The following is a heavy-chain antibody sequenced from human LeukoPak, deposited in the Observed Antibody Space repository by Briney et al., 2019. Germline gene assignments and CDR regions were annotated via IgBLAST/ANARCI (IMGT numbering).Heavy chain of an antibody. CDR3: ARSLVVVAVSYDY. CDR2: INPNTGGT. Sequence: ASVKVSCKASGYTFTGYYMHWVRQAPGQGLEWMGWINPNTGGTNYAQNFQGRVTVTRDTAISTAYMELSILRSDDTAVYYCARSLVVVAVSYDYWGQGTLVTVSS. J-gene: IGHJ4*02. D-gene: IGHD2-15*01. CDR1: GYTFTGYY. V-gene: IGHV1-2*02.